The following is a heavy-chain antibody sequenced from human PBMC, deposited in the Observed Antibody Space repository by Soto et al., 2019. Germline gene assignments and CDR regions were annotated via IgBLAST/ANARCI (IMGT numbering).Heavy chain of an antibody. J-gene: IGHJ6*03. V-gene: IGHV1-18*01. CDR2: ISAFNGNT. Sequence: QDQLVQSGAEVKKPGASVTVSCKASGYSFTNYGVTWVRQAPGQGLEWMGWISAFNGNTHYAQNLQGRVTMTTDAYTSTAYMELRSLRSDDTAVYYCARDRGVAPPVAGNTHYYYDMDVWGKGTTVTVSS. CDR3: ARDRGVAPPVAGNTHYYYDMDV. D-gene: IGHD6-19*01. CDR1: GYSFTNYG.